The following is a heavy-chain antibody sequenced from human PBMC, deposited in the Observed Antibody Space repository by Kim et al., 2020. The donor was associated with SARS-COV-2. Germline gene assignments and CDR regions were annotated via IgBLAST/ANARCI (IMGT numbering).Heavy chain of an antibody. Sequence: SVKVSCKASGCTFSSYAISWVRQAPGQGLEWMGGIIPIFGTANYAQKFQGRVTITADESTSTAYMELSSLRSEDTAVYYCARGAGDSSGHCAFDIWGQGTMVTVSS. D-gene: IGHD3-22*01. V-gene: IGHV1-69*13. J-gene: IGHJ3*02. CDR3: ARGAGDSSGHCAFDI. CDR1: GCTFSSYA. CDR2: IIPIFGTA.